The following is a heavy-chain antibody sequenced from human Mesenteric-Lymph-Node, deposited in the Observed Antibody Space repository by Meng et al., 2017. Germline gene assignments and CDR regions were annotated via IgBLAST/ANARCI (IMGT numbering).Heavy chain of an antibody. D-gene: IGHD6-13*01. J-gene: IGHJ4*02. CDR3: ARASGATAGTILDY. V-gene: IGHV4-59*01. CDR2: IYYSGST. Sequence: SETLSLTCTVSGGSISSYYWSWIRQPPGKGLEWIGYIYYSGSTNYNPSLKSRVTISVDTSKNQFSLKLSSVTAADTAVYYCARASGATAGTILDYWGQGTLVTVSS. CDR1: GGSISSYY.